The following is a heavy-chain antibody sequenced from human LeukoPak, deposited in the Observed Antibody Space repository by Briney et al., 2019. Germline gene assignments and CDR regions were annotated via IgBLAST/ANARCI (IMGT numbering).Heavy chain of an antibody. V-gene: IGHV3-74*01. CDR3: AELGITMIGGV. D-gene: IGHD3-10*02. Sequence: GGSLRLSCAASGFTFSDYWMHWVRQAPGKGLVGVSRINSDGRITSYADSVKGRFTISRDNSKNSLYLQMDSLRAEDTAVFFCAELGITMIGGVWGKGTTVTISS. CDR2: INSDGRIT. J-gene: IGHJ6*04. CDR1: GFTFSDYW.